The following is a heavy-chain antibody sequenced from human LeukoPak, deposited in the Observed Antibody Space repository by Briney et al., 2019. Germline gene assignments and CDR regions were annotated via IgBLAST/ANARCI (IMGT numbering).Heavy chain of an antibody. CDR1: GFTFSSYG. CDR3: ARWGGVYRGVDY. D-gene: IGHD3-16*01. V-gene: IGHV3-30*02. J-gene: IGHJ4*02. CDR2: IRYDGSNK. Sequence: PGGSLRLSCAASGFTFSSYGMHWVRQAPGKGLEWVAFIRYDGSNKYYADSVKGRFTISRDNAKNSLYLQMNSRRAEDTAVYYCARWGGVYRGVDYWGQGTLVTVSS.